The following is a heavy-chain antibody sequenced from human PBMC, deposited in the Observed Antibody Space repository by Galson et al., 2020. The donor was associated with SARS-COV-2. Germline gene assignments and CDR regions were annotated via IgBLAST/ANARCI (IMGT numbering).Heavy chain of an antibody. CDR3: ARRELGIAVAGTSAGGDY. V-gene: IGHV4-34*01. CDR1: GGSFNGYY. D-gene: IGHD6-19*01. Sequence: SQTLSLTCAVYGGSFNGYYWTWLRQPPGKGLEWLGAINHSGRTKYNPSLKSRVTISVDTSKNQFSLKLRSVTAADPAVYYCARRELGIAVAGTSAGGDYWGQGTLVTVSS. J-gene: IGHJ4*02. CDR2: INHSGRT.